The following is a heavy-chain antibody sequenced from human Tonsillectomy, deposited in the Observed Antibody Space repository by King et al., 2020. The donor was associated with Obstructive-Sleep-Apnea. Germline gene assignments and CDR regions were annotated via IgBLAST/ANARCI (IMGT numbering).Heavy chain of an antibody. CDR3: ARARWYYDSPEPFWD. V-gene: IGHV3-74*02. CDR1: GFTFSSFW. CDR2: INSDGSST. Sequence: VQLVESGGGLVRPGGSLRLSCAASGFTFSSFWMHWVRQAPGKGLVWVSRINSDGSSTSYADSVKGRFSISRDNAKNTLYLQTNSLRAEDTAVYFCARARWYYDSPEPFWDWGQGTLVTVSS. J-gene: IGHJ4*02. D-gene: IGHD3-22*01.